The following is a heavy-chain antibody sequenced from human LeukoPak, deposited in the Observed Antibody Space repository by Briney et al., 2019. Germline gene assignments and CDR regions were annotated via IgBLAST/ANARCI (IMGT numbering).Heavy chain of an antibody. CDR2: IYYSGST. CDR1: GGSISSYY. Sequence: PSETLSLTCTVSGGSISSYYWSWIRQPPGKGLEWIGYIYYSGSTNYNPSLKSRVTISVDTSKNQFSLKLSSVTAADTAVYYCAREGRAYDSSGEKRALDIWGQGTMVTVSS. V-gene: IGHV4-59*01. J-gene: IGHJ3*02. D-gene: IGHD3-22*01. CDR3: AREGRAYDSSGEKRALDI.